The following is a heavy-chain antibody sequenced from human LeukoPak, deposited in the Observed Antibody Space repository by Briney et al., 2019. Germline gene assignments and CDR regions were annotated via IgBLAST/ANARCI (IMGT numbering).Heavy chain of an antibody. J-gene: IGHJ3*02. CDR1: GFTFSSYS. V-gene: IGHV3-21*06. Sequence: GGSLRLSCAASGFTFSSYSINCVGQSPGNGVEGGSCMSSSSSGYTSYEDSVKGRFTISRDTAKNSLSLQMNSLRAEDTAVYYCAKDKGGAIIGAFDIWGQGTMVTVSS. CDR3: AKDKGGAIIGAFDI. CDR2: MSSSSSGYT. D-gene: IGHD3-10*01.